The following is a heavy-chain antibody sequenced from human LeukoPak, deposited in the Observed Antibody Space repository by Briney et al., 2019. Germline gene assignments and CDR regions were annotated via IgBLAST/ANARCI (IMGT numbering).Heavy chain of an antibody. CDR3: AKFGVGEYSSGWYGHYYFDY. Sequence: PGGSLRLSCAASGFTFSSYAMSWVRQAPGKGLEWVSAISGSGGSTYYADSVKGRFIISRDNSKNTLYLQMNSLRAEDTAVYYCAKFGVGEYSSGWYGHYYFDYWGQGTLVTVSS. CDR1: GFTFSSYA. J-gene: IGHJ4*02. D-gene: IGHD6-19*01. V-gene: IGHV3-23*01. CDR2: ISGSGGST.